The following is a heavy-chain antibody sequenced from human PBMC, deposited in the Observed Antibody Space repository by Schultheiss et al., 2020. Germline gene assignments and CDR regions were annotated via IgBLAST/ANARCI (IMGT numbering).Heavy chain of an antibody. J-gene: IGHJ6*02. CDR1: GGTFNSYA. CDR2: IIPILGIA. CDR3: ARIYYYYGMDV. Sequence: SVKVSCKASGGTFNSYAITWVRQATGQGLEWMGRIIPILGIANYAQKFQGRVTITADKSTSTAYMELSSLRSEDTAVYYCARIYYYYGMDVWGQGTTVTISS. V-gene: IGHV1-69*04.